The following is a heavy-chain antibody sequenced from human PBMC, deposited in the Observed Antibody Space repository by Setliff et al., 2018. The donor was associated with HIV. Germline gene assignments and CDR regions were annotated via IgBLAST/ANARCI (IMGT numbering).Heavy chain of an antibody. CDR3: ARPITMIADAFDI. D-gene: IGHD3-22*01. CDR2: INPNSGGT. CDR1: GYTFTAYY. V-gene: IGHV1-2*06. J-gene: IGHJ3*02. Sequence: ASVKVSCKASGYTFTAYYMHWVRQAPGQGLEWMGRINPNSGGTNYAQNFQGRVTMTRDTSISTAYMELSSLRSEDTAVYYCARPITMIADAFDIWGQGTLVTVSS.